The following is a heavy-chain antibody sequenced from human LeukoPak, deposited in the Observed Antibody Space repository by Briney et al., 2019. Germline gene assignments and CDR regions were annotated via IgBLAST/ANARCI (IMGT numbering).Heavy chain of an antibody. Sequence: GGSLRLSCAASGFTFSSYAMSWVRHAPGKGLEWVSAISGSGGSTYYADSVKGRFTISRDNSKNTLYLQMNSLRAEDTAVYYCAKDSSRIVGATSDYWGQGTLVTVSS. D-gene: IGHD1-26*01. CDR2: ISGSGGST. J-gene: IGHJ4*02. V-gene: IGHV3-23*01. CDR3: AKDSSRIVGATSDY. CDR1: GFTFSSYA.